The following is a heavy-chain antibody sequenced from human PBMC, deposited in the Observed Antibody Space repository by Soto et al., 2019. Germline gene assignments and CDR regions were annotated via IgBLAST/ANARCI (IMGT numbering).Heavy chain of an antibody. CDR2: INHSGNT. D-gene: IGHD5-12*01. CDR1: GGSFSGYY. Sequence: SETLSLTCSIYGGSFSGYYWSWIRQPPGKGLEWIGEINHSGNTNYNPSLKSRVTISVDTSNNQFSLKLNSVTAADTAVYYCAKDIEEVVYYYGMDVWGQGTTVTVSS. CDR3: AKDIEEVVYYYGMDV. J-gene: IGHJ6*02. V-gene: IGHV4-34*01.